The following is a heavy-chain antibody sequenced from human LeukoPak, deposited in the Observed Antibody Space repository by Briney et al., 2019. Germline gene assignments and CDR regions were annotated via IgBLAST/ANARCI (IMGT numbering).Heavy chain of an antibody. Sequence: SETLSLTCTVSGGSISSYYWSWIRQPAGKGLEWIGRIYTSGSTNYNPSLKSRVTMSVDTSKNQFSLKLSSVTAADTAVYYCARDSARLEWLSYFDYGGQGTLVTVSS. J-gene: IGHJ4*02. CDR1: GGSISSYY. V-gene: IGHV4-4*07. CDR3: ARDSARLEWLSYFDY. D-gene: IGHD3-3*01. CDR2: IYTSGST.